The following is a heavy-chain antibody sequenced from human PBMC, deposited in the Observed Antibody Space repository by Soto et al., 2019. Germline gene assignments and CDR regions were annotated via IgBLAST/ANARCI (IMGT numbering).Heavy chain of an antibody. J-gene: IGHJ4*02. Sequence: GESLKISCAASGFTFSSYSMNWVRQAPGKGLEWVSSISSSSSYIYYADSVKGRFTISRDNAKNSLYLQMNSLRAEDTAVYYCARDQIRPRITIFGVVTNDYWGQGTLVTVSS. V-gene: IGHV3-21*01. CDR3: ARDQIRPRITIFGVVTNDY. CDR1: GFTFSSYS. CDR2: ISSSSSYI. D-gene: IGHD3-3*01.